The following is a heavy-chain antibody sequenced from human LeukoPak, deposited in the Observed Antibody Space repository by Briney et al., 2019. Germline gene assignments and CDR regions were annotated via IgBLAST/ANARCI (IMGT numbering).Heavy chain of an antibody. Sequence: GRSLRLSCAASGFTFSSYGMHWVRQAPGKGLEWVAVIWYDGSNKYYADSVKGRFTISRDNSKNTLYLQMNSLRAEDTAVYYCARADVDTAMVDYWGREPWSPSPQ. CDR1: GFTFSSYG. D-gene: IGHD5-18*01. V-gene: IGHV3-33*01. CDR3: ARADVDTAMVDY. CDR2: IWYDGSNK. J-gene: IGHJ4*02.